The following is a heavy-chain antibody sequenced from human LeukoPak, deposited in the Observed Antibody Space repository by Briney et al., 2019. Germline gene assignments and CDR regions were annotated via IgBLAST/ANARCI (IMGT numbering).Heavy chain of an antibody. D-gene: IGHD3-9*01. CDR2: INHDAEMI. J-gene: IGHJ4*02. CDR3: ARDHDWAFDL. CDR1: GFPFASYV. V-gene: IGHV3-48*02. Sequence: GGSLRLSCEGSGFPFASYVMSWVRQAPGKGLGWIAYINHDAEMIFYPDFVKGRFTISRDNAKKSLYLQMNALRYEDTAIYYCARDHDWAFDLWGQGTLVTVSS.